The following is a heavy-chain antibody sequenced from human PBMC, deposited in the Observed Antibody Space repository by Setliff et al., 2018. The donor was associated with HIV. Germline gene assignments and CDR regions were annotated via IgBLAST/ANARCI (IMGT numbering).Heavy chain of an antibody. CDR1: GFTVSSYY. Sequence: GGSLRLSCAASGFTVSSYYMAWVRQAPGKGLEWVSTIYSDGSTYHADSVKGRFTLSRDTSKNTLSLQMNTLRPEDTAVYFCARVRLYNNALDYWGQGTLVTV. CDR3: ARVRLYNNALDY. V-gene: IGHV3-66*02. J-gene: IGHJ4*02. D-gene: IGHD3-10*01. CDR2: IYSDGST.